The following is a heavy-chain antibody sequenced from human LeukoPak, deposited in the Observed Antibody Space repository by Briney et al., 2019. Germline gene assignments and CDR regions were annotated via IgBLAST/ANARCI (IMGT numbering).Heavy chain of an antibody. CDR2: ISGSGGST. J-gene: IGHJ6*03. Sequence: GGSLRLSCAASGFTFSSYAMSWVRQAPGKGLEWVSAISGSGGSTYYADSVKGRFTISRDNSKNTLYLQMNSLRAEDTAVYYCAKPDGGPLPAVSYMDVWGKGTTVTVSS. CDR3: AKPDGGPLPAVSYMDV. D-gene: IGHD2-2*01. V-gene: IGHV3-23*01. CDR1: GFTFSSYA.